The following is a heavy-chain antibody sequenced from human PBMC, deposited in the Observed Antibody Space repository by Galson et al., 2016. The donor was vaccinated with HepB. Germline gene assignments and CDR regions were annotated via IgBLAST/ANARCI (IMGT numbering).Heavy chain of an antibody. V-gene: IGHV3-9*01. Sequence: SLRLSCAASGFTFDDYAMHWVRHAPGKGLEWVAGINWNSGTVFYADSVKGRFTISRDNNKNSVYLQMDTLSVEDTAFYFCAGDPYQWLSKYYFDYWGQGALVTVSS. CDR2: INWNSGTV. J-gene: IGHJ4*02. CDR3: AGDPYQWLSKYYFDY. D-gene: IGHD6-19*01. CDR1: GFTFDDYA.